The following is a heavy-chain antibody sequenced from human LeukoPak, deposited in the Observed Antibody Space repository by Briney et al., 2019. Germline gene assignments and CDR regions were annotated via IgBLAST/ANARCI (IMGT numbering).Heavy chain of an antibody. V-gene: IGHV3-66*01. Sequence: GGSLRLSCAASGFTVSSNYMSWVRQAPGKGLEWVSVIYSGGSTYYADSVKGRFTISRDNSKNTLYLQMNSLRAEDTAVYYCARGVGYDFWSGSYTGNYFDYWGQGTLVTVSS. CDR2: IYSGGST. CDR3: ARGVGYDFWSGSYTGNYFDY. CDR1: GFTVSSNY. D-gene: IGHD3-3*01. J-gene: IGHJ4*02.